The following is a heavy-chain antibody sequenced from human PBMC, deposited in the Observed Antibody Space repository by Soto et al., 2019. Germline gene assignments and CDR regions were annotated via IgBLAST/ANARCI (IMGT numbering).Heavy chain of an antibody. CDR2: IIPILGMA. CDR3: ARYGSGSLYYFDY. D-gene: IGHD3-10*01. V-gene: IGHV1-69*02. J-gene: IGHJ4*02. Sequence: SVKVSCKASGGTFSSYTISWVRQAPGQGLEWMGRIIPILGMANYAQKFQGRVTITADKSTSTAYMELSSLRSEDTAVYYCARYGSGSLYYFDYWGQGTLVTVSS. CDR1: GGTFSSYT.